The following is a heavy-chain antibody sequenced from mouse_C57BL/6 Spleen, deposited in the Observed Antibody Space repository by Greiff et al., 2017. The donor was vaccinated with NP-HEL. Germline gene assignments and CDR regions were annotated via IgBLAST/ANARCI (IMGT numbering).Heavy chain of an antibody. V-gene: IGHV1-82*01. J-gene: IGHJ4*01. CDR1: GYAFSSSW. CDR2: IYPGDGDT. D-gene: IGHD3-3*01. CDR3: AREGGTRDAMDY. Sequence: VKLQESGPELVKPGASVKISCKASGYAFSSSWMNWVKQRPGKGLEWIGRIYPGDGDTNYNGKFKGKATLTADKSSSTAYMQLSSLTSEDSAVYFCAREGGTRDAMDYWGQGTSVTVSS.